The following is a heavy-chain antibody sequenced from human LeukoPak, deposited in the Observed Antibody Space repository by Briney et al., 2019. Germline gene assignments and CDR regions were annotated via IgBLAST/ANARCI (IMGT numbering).Heavy chain of an antibody. CDR1: GYSFTSYW. V-gene: IGHV5-51*01. CDR2: IYPGDSDT. J-gene: IGHJ4*02. CDR3: ALGTEEQWLVRGYFDY. Sequence: GESLKISCKGSGYSFTSYWIGWVRQMPGKGLEWMGIIYPGDSDTRYSPSFQGQVTISADKSISTAYLRWSSLKASDTAMYYCALGTEEQWLVRGYFDYWGQGTLVTVSS. D-gene: IGHD6-19*01.